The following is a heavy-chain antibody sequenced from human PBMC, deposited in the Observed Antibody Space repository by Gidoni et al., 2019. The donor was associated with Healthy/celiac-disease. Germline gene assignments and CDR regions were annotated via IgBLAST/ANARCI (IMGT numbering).Heavy chain of an antibody. CDR2: IRYDESNK. J-gene: IGHJ4*02. Sequence: QVQLVESGGGVVQPGGSLRLSCAASGFTFSSYGMHWVRQAPGKGLEWVAFIRYDESNKYYEDSVKGRFTIPRENSKNTMYLKMNSRRAEDTAVYYCAKVRGGSYPLDYWGQGTLVTVSS. D-gene: IGHD1-26*01. V-gene: IGHV3-30*02. CDR3: AKVRGGSYPLDY. CDR1: GFTFSSYG.